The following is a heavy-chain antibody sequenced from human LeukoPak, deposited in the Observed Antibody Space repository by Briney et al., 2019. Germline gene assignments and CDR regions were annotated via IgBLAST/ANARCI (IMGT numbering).Heavy chain of an antibody. D-gene: IGHD4-17*01. CDR1: GFTFDDYT. J-gene: IGHJ4*02. Sequence: PGGSLRLSCAASGFTFDDYTMHWVRQAPGKGLEWVSLISWDGGSTYYADSVKGRFTISRDNSKNSLYLQMNSLRTEDTALYYCAKDITGDYASPGFDYWGQGTLVTVSS. V-gene: IGHV3-43*01. CDR3: AKDITGDYASPGFDY. CDR2: ISWDGGST.